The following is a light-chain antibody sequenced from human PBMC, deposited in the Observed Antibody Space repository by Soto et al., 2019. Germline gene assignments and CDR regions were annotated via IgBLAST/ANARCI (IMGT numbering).Light chain of an antibody. J-gene: IGKJ2*01. CDR2: KAS. CDR3: QQYNSYSYT. V-gene: IGKV1-5*03. Sequence: DIQMTQSPSTLTASVGDRVTITCRASQSISTWLAWYQQKPGTAPKFLIYKASSLESGVPSRFSGSGSGTEFTLTISSLQPDDFATYYCQQYNSYSYTFGQGTRLEIK. CDR1: QSISTW.